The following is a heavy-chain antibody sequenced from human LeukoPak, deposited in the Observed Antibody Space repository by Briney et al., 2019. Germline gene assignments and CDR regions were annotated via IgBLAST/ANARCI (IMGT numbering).Heavy chain of an antibody. CDR1: GFTFSSYA. V-gene: IGHV3-23*01. CDR3: AKDRAQQLVLDF. Sequence: GGSLRLSCVASGFTFSSYAMSWVRQPPGQGLEWVSAIRVSGTSTFYADSVKGRFTISRDDSKNTLYLQMNSLRADDTAVYYCAKDRAQQLVLDFWGQGTLVTASS. CDR2: IRVSGTST. D-gene: IGHD6-13*01. J-gene: IGHJ4*02.